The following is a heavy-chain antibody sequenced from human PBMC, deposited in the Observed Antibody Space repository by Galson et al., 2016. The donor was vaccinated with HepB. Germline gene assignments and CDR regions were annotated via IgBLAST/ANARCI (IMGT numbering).Heavy chain of an antibody. Sequence: SETLSLTCGVYGGSFNGYYWNWIRQPPGKGLEWVGEINHSGTANYNPSLKSRVTISVDSFKSQFSLSLSSVTAADTAVYYCARGRFVDTRRSDLVDYWGQGTLVTVSS. CDR1: GGSFNGYY. D-gene: IGHD3-3*01. J-gene: IGHJ4*02. CDR3: ARGRFVDTRRSDLVDY. CDR2: INHSGTA. V-gene: IGHV4-34*01.